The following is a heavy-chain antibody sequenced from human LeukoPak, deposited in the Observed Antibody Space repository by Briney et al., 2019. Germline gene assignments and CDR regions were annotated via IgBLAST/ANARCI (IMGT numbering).Heavy chain of an antibody. CDR2: ISWKSGSI. J-gene: IGHJ4*02. V-gene: IGHV3-9*01. CDR3: AKALGQMGDY. Sequence: PGGSLRLSCAASGFTFDDYAMHWVRHAPGKGLEWVSGISWKSGSIGYADSAKGRFTISRDNAKNSLYLQMNSLRAEDTALYYCAKALGQMGDYWGQGTLVTVSS. D-gene: IGHD2-8*01. CDR1: GFTFDDYA.